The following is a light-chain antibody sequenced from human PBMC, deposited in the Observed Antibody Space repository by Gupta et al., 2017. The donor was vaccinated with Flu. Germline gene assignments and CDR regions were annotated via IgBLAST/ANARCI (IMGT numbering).Light chain of an antibody. V-gene: IGLV1-44*01. CDR2: GTN. Sequence: SVLAQPPSASGPPGQRVTISCSGSSSHIGSNYVNCSHQCPGTAPKLLIYGTNPRPAGVPPRLSSSNSGASAAIAITGLQSAEEADDYCYASDDSMNDNCVFGSGTKLTVL. CDR1: SSHIGSNY. CDR3: YASDDSMNDNCV. J-gene: IGLJ1*01.